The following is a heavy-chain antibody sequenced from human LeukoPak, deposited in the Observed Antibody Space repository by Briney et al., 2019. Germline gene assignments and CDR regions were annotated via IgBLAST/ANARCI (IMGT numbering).Heavy chain of an antibody. Sequence: PGGSLRLSCEVSGFTFSSSGMNWVRQAPGKGLEWVSYISSRGTTKHYADSVKGRFTISRDNAKNALYLQMNSLRVEDTAVYYCANFEPGYTSSWYAEFWGQGTLVTVSS. D-gene: IGHD6-13*01. CDR2: ISSRGTTK. J-gene: IGHJ4*02. CDR1: GFTFSSSG. CDR3: ANFEPGYTSSWYAEF. V-gene: IGHV3-48*03.